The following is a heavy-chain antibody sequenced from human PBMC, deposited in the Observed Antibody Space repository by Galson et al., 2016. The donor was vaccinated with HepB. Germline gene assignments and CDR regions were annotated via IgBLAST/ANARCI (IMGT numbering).Heavy chain of an antibody. Sequence: ETLSLTCTVSGGSISTYYWSWIRQPPGKGLEWTGYIYYNGSPNYNPSLKSRVTISMDTPKNQFSLKLTSATAADTAVYYCARASRGAAAGTITYWGQGTLVTVSS. CDR2: IYYNGSP. CDR3: ARASRGAAAGTITY. CDR1: GGSISTYY. D-gene: IGHD6-13*01. J-gene: IGHJ4*02. V-gene: IGHV4-59*01.